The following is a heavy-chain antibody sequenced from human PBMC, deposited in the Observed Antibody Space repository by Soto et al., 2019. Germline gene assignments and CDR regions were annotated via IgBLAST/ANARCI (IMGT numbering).Heavy chain of an antibody. CDR1: GFTFSTHS. CDR3: ARGSPVDP. Sequence: GSLRLSCAASGFTFSTHSMNWVRQAPGKGLEWVSSISSSSSYIYYADSVKGRFTISRDNAKNSLFLQMNSLRVEDTAVYYCARGSPVDPWGQGTLVTVS. CDR2: ISSSSSYI. V-gene: IGHV3-21*01. J-gene: IGHJ5*02.